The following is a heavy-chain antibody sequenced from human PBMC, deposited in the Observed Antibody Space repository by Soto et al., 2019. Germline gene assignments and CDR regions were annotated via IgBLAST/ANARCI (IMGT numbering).Heavy chain of an antibody. D-gene: IGHD3-9*01. J-gene: IGHJ5*02. V-gene: IGHV4-59*01. Sequence: PSETLSLTCTVSGGSISSYYWSWIRQPPGKGLEWIGYIYYSGSTNYNPSLKSRVTISVDTSKNQFSLKLSSVTTADTAVYYCARVNILTGYYMRNWFDPWGQGTLVTV. CDR2: IYYSGST. CDR1: GGSISSYY. CDR3: ARVNILTGYYMRNWFDP.